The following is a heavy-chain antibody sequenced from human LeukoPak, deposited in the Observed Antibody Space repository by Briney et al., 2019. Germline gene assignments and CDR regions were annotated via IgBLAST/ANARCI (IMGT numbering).Heavy chain of an antibody. Sequence: ASVKVSCKASGYTFISYTINWVRQAPGQGLEWMGWINTNTGDPAYAQDFRGRFAFSMDKSVSTSYLHISGLKTEDTAVYYCARSSRGVIGLLDFWGRGTLVTVSS. J-gene: IGHJ4*02. CDR1: GYTFISYT. CDR3: ARSSRGVIGLLDF. V-gene: IGHV7-4-1*02. D-gene: IGHD3-10*01. CDR2: INTNTGDP.